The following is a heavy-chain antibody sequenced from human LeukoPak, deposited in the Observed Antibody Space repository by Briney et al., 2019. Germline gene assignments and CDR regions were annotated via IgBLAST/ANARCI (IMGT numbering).Heavy chain of an antibody. V-gene: IGHV3-7*01. D-gene: IGHD2-15*01. J-gene: IGHJ4*02. CDR3: ARDQRIVVVVVAEFDY. CDR2: IKQDGSEK. CDR1: GFTFSSYW. Sequence: PGGSLRLSCAASGFTFSSYWMSWVRQAPGKGLEWVANIKQDGSEKYYVDSVKGRFTISRDNAKNSLYLQMNSLRAEDTAVYYCARDQRIVVVVVAEFDYWGQGTLVTVSS.